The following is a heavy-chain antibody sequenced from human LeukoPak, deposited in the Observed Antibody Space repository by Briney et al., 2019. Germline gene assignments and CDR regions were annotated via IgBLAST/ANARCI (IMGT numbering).Heavy chain of an antibody. CDR2: INHSGST. J-gene: IGHJ4*02. D-gene: IGHD6-13*01. Sequence: SETLSLTCAVYGGSFSGYYWSWIRQPPGKGLEWIGEINHSGSTNYNPSLKSRVTIPVDTSKNQFSLKLSSVTAVDTAVYYCARTYSSSWDIDYWGQGTLVTVSS. CDR1: GGSFSGYY. CDR3: ARTYSSSWDIDY. V-gene: IGHV4-34*01.